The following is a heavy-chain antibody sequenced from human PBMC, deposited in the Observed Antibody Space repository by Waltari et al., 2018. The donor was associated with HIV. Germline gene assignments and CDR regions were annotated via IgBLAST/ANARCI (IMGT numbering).Heavy chain of an antibody. D-gene: IGHD3-16*01. V-gene: IGHV3-48*01. J-gene: IGHJ4*02. CDR1: GFTFSSYS. CDR2: ISSSSSTI. CDR3: ARGRWLQGFDY. Sequence: EVQLVESGGGLVQPGGSLRLSCAASGFTFSSYSMNWVRQAPGKGLEWVSYISSSSSTIYYADSVKGRFTISRDNAKNSLYLQMNSLRAEDTAVYYRARGRWLQGFDYWGQGTLVTVSS.